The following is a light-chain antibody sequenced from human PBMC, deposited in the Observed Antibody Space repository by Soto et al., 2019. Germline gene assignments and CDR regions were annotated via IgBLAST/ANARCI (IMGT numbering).Light chain of an antibody. CDR2: DAS. V-gene: IGKV1-5*01. CDR3: QQYSIYSET. CDR1: QSISTW. J-gene: IGKJ1*01. Sequence: DIQMTQYKSSLSASVGDRVTITCRASQSISTWLAWYQQKPGKAPKLLIFDASGLQSGVPSRFSGSGSGTEFTLTISSLQPDDSATYYCQQYSIYSETFCQVGNVDIK.